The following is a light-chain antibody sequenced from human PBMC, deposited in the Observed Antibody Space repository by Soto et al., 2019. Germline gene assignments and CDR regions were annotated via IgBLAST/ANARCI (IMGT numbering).Light chain of an antibody. Sequence: DIQMTQSPSSLSASVWGGVTITCRSSQSISSFLTWYQQKAGKAPKLLIYAASSLQSGVPSRFSGSGSGTDFTPTISSLQPEDFASYYCQQSFSTPPTFGQGTKVDIK. J-gene: IGKJ1*01. CDR3: QQSFSTPPT. V-gene: IGKV1-39*01. CDR2: AAS. CDR1: QSISSF.